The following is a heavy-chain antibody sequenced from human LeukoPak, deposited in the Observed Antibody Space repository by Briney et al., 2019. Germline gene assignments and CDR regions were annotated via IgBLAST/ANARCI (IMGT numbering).Heavy chain of an antibody. CDR3: ARSNPRAQFVDY. CDR1: GYTFNSYD. D-gene: IGHD5-24*01. CDR2: INPNSGGT. V-gene: IGHV1-2*02. Sequence: ASVKVSCKASGYTFNSYDINWVRQAPGQGLEWMGWINPNSGGTNYAQKFQGRVTMTRDTSISTAYMELSRLRSDDTAVYYCARSNPRAQFVDYWGQGTLVTVSS. J-gene: IGHJ4*02.